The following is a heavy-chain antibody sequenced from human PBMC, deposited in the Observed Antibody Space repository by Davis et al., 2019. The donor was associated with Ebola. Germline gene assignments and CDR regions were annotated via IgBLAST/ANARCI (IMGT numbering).Heavy chain of an antibody. J-gene: IGHJ4*02. CDR2: INAANGNT. CDR1: GYTFSNYV. V-gene: IGHV1-3*01. Sequence: AASVKVSCKASGYTFSNYVIHWVRQAPGQRLEWMGWINAANGNTKYSQSFQGRVTITRDTSARTAYLEVTSLTSEDTAVYYCAREWQNYYSYWGQGTLVTVSS. D-gene: IGHD2-21*02. CDR3: AREWQNYYSY.